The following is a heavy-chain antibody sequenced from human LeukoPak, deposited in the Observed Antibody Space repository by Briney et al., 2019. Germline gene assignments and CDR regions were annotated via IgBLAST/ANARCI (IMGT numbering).Heavy chain of an antibody. Sequence: PGGSLRLSCAASGFTFDDYAMHWVRQAPGKGLEWVSGISWNSGSIDYADSVKGRFTISRDNAKNSLYLQMNSLRAEDTALYYCAKDLDRFGELNYWGQGTLVTVSS. CDR1: GFTFDDYA. CDR3: AKDLDRFGELNY. D-gene: IGHD3-10*01. CDR2: ISWNSGSI. J-gene: IGHJ4*02. V-gene: IGHV3-9*01.